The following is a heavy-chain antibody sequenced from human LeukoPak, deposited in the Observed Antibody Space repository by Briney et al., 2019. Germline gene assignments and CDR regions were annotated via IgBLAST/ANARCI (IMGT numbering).Heavy chain of an antibody. D-gene: IGHD6-19*01. V-gene: IGHV3-23*01. CDR3: ARDRLVDYKDY. Sequence: GGSLRLSCAASGFTFSSYGMSWVRQAPGKGLEWVSAISGSGGSTYYADSVKGRFTISRDNSKNTLYLQMNSLRAEDTAVYYCARDRLVDYKDYWGQGTLVTVSS. CDR1: GFTFSSYG. J-gene: IGHJ4*02. CDR2: ISGSGGST.